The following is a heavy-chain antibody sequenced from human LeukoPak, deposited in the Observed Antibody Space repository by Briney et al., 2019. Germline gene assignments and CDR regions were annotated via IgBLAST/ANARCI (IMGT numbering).Heavy chain of an antibody. CDR1: GGSVSGYY. D-gene: IGHD5-12*01. CDR2: IYYSGST. CDR3: ARDRHSGYHDAFDI. Sequence: SETLSLTCTVSGGSVSGYYWSWIRQPPGKGLEWIGYIYYSGSTNYNPSLKSRVTISVDTSENQFSLKLTSVTAADTAIYYCARDRHSGYHDAFDIWGQGTKVTVSS. J-gene: IGHJ3*02. V-gene: IGHV4-59*02.